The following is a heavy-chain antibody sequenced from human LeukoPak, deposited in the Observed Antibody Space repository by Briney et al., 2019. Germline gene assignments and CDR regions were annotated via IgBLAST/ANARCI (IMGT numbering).Heavy chain of an antibody. D-gene: IGHD3-10*01. CDR3: ARQRQYYGSGVKYNWFDP. CDR1: GASISSSSSY. J-gene: IGHJ5*02. CDR2: IYSRGNT. Sequence: SDTLSLTCTVSGASISSSSSYWGWIRQPPGKGLEWLGNIYSRGNTYYKPSLRSRVTISIDTSKNQFSLRLTSVTAADTAVYYCARQRQYYGSGVKYNWFDPWGQGTLVTVSS. V-gene: IGHV4-39*07.